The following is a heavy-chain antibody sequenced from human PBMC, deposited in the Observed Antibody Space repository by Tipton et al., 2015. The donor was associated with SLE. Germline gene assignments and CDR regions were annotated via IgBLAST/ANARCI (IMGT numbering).Heavy chain of an antibody. CDR3: ASLRYSSSWSTTGYFDY. CDR2: INPNSGGT. J-gene: IGHJ4*02. CDR1: TYTFTAYY. D-gene: IGHD6-13*01. Sequence: QSGAEVKKPGTSVKVSCKASTYTFTAYYMHWVRQAPGQGLEWMGRINPNSGGTNYAQKFQGRVTMTRDTSISTAYMELSRLRSDDTAVYYCASLRYSSSWSTTGYFDYWGQGTLVTVSS. V-gene: IGHV1-2*06.